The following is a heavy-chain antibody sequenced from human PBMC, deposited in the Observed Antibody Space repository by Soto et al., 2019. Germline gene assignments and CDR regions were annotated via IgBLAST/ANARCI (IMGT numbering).Heavy chain of an antibody. CDR1: GFTFSSYA. D-gene: IGHD2-2*01. CDR2: ITGSGGDT. Sequence: EVQLLESGGGLVQPGGSLRLSCAASGFTFSSYAMTWVRQAPGKGLEWISAITGSGGDTYSADSVKGRFTISRDNSKNTLSLQMNSLRAEDTAVYYCAKGSSTSPPYYFDYWGQGSLVTVSS. J-gene: IGHJ4*02. CDR3: AKGSSTSPPYYFDY. V-gene: IGHV3-23*01.